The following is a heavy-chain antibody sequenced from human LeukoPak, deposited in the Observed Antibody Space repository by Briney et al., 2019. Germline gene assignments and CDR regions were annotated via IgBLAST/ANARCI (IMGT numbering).Heavy chain of an antibody. CDR2: ISNNSSYI. CDR1: GLTYNSYS. J-gene: IGHJ4*02. V-gene: IGHV3-21*01. CDR3: ARFAFGGVIGQVPYFDF. Sequence: NPGGPLTLFCAASGLTYNSYSMIWLRQAPAKGLQGVSPISNNSSYIYYAHSVKGRFTISRDNAKNSLYLQMNRMRAEDTAVYYCARFAFGGVIGQVPYFDFWGQGTLVTVSS. D-gene: IGHD3-16*02.